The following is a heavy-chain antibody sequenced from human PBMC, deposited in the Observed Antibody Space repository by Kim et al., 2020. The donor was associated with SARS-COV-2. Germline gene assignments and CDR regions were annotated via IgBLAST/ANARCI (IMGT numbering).Heavy chain of an antibody. CDR1: GYSFTSYW. J-gene: IGHJ5*02. CDR2: IYPGDSDT. Sequence: GESLKISCKGSGYSFTSYWIGWVRQMPGKGLEWMGIIYPGDSDTRYSPSFQGQVTISADKSISTAYLQWSSLKASDTAMYYCARCTSSSGGSCYTHWFDPWGQGTLVTGSS. V-gene: IGHV5-51*01. D-gene: IGHD2-15*01. CDR3: ARCTSSSGGSCYTHWFDP.